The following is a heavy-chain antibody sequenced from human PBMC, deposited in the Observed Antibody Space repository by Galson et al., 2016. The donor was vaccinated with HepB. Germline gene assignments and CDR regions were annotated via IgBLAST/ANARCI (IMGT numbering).Heavy chain of an antibody. CDR3: ARDITGTLYFDY. Sequence: SCKASGYSFTSFYLHWLRQAPGQGLEWKGIMNPSGGSAVYAQKFQGRVTMTRDTSTSTMYMELTSLRSEDTAVYYCARDITGTLYFDYWGQGTLVTVSS. D-gene: IGHD1-7*01. CDR1: GYSFTSFY. CDR2: MNPSGGSA. V-gene: IGHV1-46*01. J-gene: IGHJ4*02.